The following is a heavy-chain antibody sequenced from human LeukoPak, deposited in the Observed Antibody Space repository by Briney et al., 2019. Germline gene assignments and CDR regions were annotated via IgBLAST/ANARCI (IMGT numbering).Heavy chain of an antibody. J-gene: IGHJ4*02. V-gene: IGHV4-34*01. D-gene: IGHD6-19*01. CDR3: ARGISSGWYYPTFDY. CDR2: INHSGST. Sequence: TSETLSLTCAVYGGTFSGYYWSWIRQPPGKGLEWIGEINHSGSTNYNPSLKSRVTISVDTSKNQFSLKLSSVTAADTAVYYCARGISSGWYYPTFDYWGQGTLVTVSS. CDR1: GGTFSGYY.